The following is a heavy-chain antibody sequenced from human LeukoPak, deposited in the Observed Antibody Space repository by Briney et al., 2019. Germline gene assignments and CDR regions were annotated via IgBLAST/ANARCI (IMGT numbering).Heavy chain of an antibody. CDR2: IIPSGGST. V-gene: IGHV1-46*01. CDR3: VREFRGGTFDF. CDR1: GYTFTSYY. D-gene: IGHD5-24*01. J-gene: IGHJ4*02. Sequence: AAVKVSCKASGYTFTSYYIHWVRQAPGQGLEWMGIIIPSGGSTNYPPKSQGRITVTRDTSTSIVYMELSRLRSEDTAMYYCVREFRGGTFDFWGQGTLVTVSS.